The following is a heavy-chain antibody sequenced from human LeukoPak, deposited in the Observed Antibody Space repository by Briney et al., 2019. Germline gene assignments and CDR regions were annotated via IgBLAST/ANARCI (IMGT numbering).Heavy chain of an antibody. CDR1: GFTFSSYS. CDR2: ISYDGSNK. Sequence: GGSLRLSCAASGFTFSSYSINWVRQAPGKGLEWVAVISYDGSNKYYADSMKGRFTISRDNSKNTLYLQMNSLRAEDTGVYYCARVRGWELLYFYYMDVWGKGTTVTVSS. V-gene: IGHV3-30*03. D-gene: IGHD1-26*01. CDR3: ARVRGWELLYFYYMDV. J-gene: IGHJ6*03.